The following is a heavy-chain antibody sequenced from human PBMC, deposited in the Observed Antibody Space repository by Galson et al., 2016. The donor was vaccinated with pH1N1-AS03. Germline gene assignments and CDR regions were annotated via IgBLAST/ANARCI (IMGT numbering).Heavy chain of an antibody. V-gene: IGHV5-51*01. D-gene: IGHD2-15*01. CDR2: IDPRDSDT. Sequence: QSGAEVKKPGESLKISCKGSGYNFTSYWIVWVRQMPGKGLECMGIIDPRDSDTRYSPSFQGQVTISADKSISTAYLQWSSLKASDTAIYYCARHGLESTLSAWFDSWGQGTLVTVSS. CDR1: GYNFTSYW. CDR3: ARHGLESTLSAWFDS. J-gene: IGHJ5*01.